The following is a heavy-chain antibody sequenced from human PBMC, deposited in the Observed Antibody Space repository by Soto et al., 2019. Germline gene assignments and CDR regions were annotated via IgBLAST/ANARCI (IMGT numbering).Heavy chain of an antibody. CDR1: GFTFSSYS. CDR3: ARDSREYNAYDYN. D-gene: IGHD5-12*01. CDR2: IITITGFI. Sequence: GGSLRLSCAAAGFTFSSYSMNWVRQAPGKGLEWVSIITITGFIDYADSGKGRFTISRDNAKSSLYLQMNSLRAEDTAVYYCARDSREYNAYDYNWGQGTLVTVSS. J-gene: IGHJ4*02. V-gene: IGHV3-21*01.